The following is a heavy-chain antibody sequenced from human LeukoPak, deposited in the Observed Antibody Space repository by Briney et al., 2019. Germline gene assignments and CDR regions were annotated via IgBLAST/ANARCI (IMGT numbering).Heavy chain of an antibody. D-gene: IGHD3-10*01. V-gene: IGHV3-23*01. Sequence: GGSLRLSCAASGFTFSSYGMSWVRQAPGKGLEWVSAISGSGGSTYYADSVKGRFTISGDNSKNTLYLQMNSLRAEDTAVYYCAKDTQNGSGSYYDYWGQGTLVTVSS. CDR3: AKDTQNGSGSYYDY. CDR1: GFTFSSYG. J-gene: IGHJ4*02. CDR2: ISGSGGST.